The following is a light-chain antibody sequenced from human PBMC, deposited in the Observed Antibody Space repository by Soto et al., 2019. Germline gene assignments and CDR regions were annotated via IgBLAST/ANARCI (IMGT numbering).Light chain of an antibody. V-gene: IGKV3D-15*01. Sequence: EIVMTQSPATLSVSPGERATLSCRASQSVSSNLAWYQQKRGQAPRLLIRGASTRAAGIPARFSGSGSGTEFTLTISNLQSEDFAVYYCQQYNNWPPWTFGQGTKVDI. CDR2: GAS. CDR1: QSVSSN. CDR3: QQYNNWPPWT. J-gene: IGKJ1*01.